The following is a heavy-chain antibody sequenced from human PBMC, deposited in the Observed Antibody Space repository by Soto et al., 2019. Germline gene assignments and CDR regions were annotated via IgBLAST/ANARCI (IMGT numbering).Heavy chain of an antibody. V-gene: IGHV3-21*01. D-gene: IGHD2-2*02. J-gene: IGHJ6*02. CDR1: GFTFSSYS. CDR2: ISSSSSYI. Sequence: EVQLVESGGGLVKPGGSLRLSCAASGFTFSSYSMNWVRQAPGKGLEWVSSISSSSSYIYYADSVKGRFTISRDNAKNSLYLQMNSLRAEDTAVYYCAKRSKQVVPAAINYYYYGVDVWGQGTTVTVSS. CDR3: AKRSKQVVPAAINYYYYGVDV.